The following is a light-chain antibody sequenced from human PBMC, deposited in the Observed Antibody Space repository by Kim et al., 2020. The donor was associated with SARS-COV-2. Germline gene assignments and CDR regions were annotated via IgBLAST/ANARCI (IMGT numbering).Light chain of an antibody. V-gene: IGKV1-27*01. CDR2: AAS. CDR1: QGIGNY. J-gene: IGKJ1*01. Sequence: DIQMTQSPSSLSASVGDRVTITCRASQGIGNYLAWYQQKPGEVPKLLIYAASTLQSGVPSRFNGRGSGTDFTLTISGLQPEDGATYYCQKYNSGPWTFGQGTKLEI. CDR3: QKYNSGPWT.